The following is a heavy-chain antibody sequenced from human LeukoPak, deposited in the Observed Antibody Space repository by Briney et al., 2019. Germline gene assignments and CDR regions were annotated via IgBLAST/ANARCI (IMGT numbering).Heavy chain of an antibody. CDR3: AREGFSYYYDSSGTSDY. J-gene: IGHJ4*02. CDR1: VYTFTSYG. D-gene: IGHD3-22*01. V-gene: IGHV1-18*01. Sequence: GASVKVSYKASVYTFTSYGISWVRQAPGQGLEWMGWISAYNGNTNYAQKLQGRVTMTTDTSTSTAYMELRSLRSDDTAVYYCAREGFSYYYDSSGTSDYWGQGTLVTVSS. CDR2: ISAYNGNT.